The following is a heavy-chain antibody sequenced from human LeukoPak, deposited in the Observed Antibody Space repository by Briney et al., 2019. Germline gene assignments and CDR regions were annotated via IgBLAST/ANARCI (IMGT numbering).Heavy chain of an antibody. D-gene: IGHD6-6*01. CDR2: ISGSGGST. Sequence: PGGSLRLSCAASGFTFSSYAMSWVRQAPGKGLEWVSAISGSGGSTYYADSVKGRFTISRDNSKNTLYLQMNSLRAEDTAVYYCAKDLSSSSSSISDYWGQGTLVTVSS. CDR3: AKDLSSSSSSISDY. V-gene: IGHV3-23*01. J-gene: IGHJ4*02. CDR1: GFTFSSYA.